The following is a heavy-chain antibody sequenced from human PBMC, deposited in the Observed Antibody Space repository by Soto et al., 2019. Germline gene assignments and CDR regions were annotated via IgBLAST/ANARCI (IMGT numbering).Heavy chain of an antibody. J-gene: IGHJ4*02. CDR2: TSGYIGNT. CDR1: GDTFANYG. CDR3: ARGGFRGAVNMNKYFDY. D-gene: IGHD4-17*01. Sequence: GVSVKVCCEASGDTFANYGISWVRQAHGQGLEWMGWTSGYIGNTNYGQKFQGRVTLTTDTSTSTAYMELTRLRSDDTAVYYCARGGFRGAVNMNKYFDYWGQGTQLTVSS. V-gene: IGHV1-18*01.